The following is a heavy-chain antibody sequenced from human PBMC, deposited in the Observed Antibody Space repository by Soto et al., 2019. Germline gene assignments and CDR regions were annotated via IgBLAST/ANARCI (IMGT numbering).Heavy chain of an antibody. D-gene: IGHD6-6*01. CDR1: GGTFSSYA. V-gene: IGHV1-69*01. CDR3: ARDRVDSSSSADYYYYYGMDV. J-gene: IGHJ6*02. Sequence: QVQLVQSGAEVKKPGSSVKVSCKASGGTFSSYAISWVRQAPGQGLEWMGGIIPIFGTASYAQKFQGGVTITADESPSPAYMELRSLRSADTAVYYCARDRVDSSSSADYYYYYGMDVWGQGTTVTVSS. CDR2: IIPIFGTA.